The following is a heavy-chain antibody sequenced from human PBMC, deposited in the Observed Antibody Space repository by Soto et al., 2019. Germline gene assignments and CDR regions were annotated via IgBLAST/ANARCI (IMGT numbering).Heavy chain of an antibody. Sequence: PGGSLRLSCAASGFTFSSYWMSWVRQAPGKGLEWVGRIKSKTDGGTTDYAAPVKGRFTISRDDSKNTLYLQMNSLKTEDTAVYYCTTGRFLEWPRFQHWGQGTLVTVSS. CDR3: TTGRFLEWPRFQH. CDR2: IKSKTDGGTT. D-gene: IGHD3-3*01. CDR1: GFTFSSYW. V-gene: IGHV3-15*01. J-gene: IGHJ1*01.